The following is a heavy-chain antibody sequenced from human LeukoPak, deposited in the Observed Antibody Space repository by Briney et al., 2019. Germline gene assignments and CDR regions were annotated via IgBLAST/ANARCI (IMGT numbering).Heavy chain of an antibody. Sequence: GGSLRLSCAASGFTFSSYAMHWVRQAPGKGLEWMAAISYDGSNNYYAYSVKGRFTVSRDNSKNTLYLQMNSLRAEDTAVYYCAKDKGGSYYPAYFDYWGQGTLVTVSS. D-gene: IGHD1-26*01. J-gene: IGHJ4*02. CDR3: AKDKGGSYYPAYFDY. CDR1: GFTFSSYA. V-gene: IGHV3-30*04. CDR2: ISYDGSNN.